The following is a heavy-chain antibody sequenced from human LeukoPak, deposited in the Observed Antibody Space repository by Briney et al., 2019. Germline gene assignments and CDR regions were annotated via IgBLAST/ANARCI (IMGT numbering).Heavy chain of an antibody. J-gene: IGHJ5*02. CDR3: AREGKSGYYFNWFDP. Sequence: ASVKVSCKASGGTFSNYAISWVRQAPGQGLEWMGWINPNSGGTNYAQKFQGRVTMTRDTSISTAYMELSRLRSDDTAVYYCAREGKSGYYFNWFDPWGQGTLVTVSS. V-gene: IGHV1-2*02. D-gene: IGHD3-22*01. CDR1: GGTFSNYA. CDR2: INPNSGGT.